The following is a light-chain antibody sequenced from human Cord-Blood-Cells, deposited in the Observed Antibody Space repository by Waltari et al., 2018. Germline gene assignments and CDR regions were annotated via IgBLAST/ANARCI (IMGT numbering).Light chain of an antibody. CDR2: GAS. CDR3: QQYGSSPWT. Sequence: EIVLTQSPGPLSLSPGERATLSCRASQRVSSSYLAWYQQKPGQAPRPLIYGASSRATGIPDRFSGSGSGTDFTLTISRLEPEDFAVYYCQQYGSSPWTFGQGTKVEIK. V-gene: IGKV3-20*01. J-gene: IGKJ1*01. CDR1: QRVSSSY.